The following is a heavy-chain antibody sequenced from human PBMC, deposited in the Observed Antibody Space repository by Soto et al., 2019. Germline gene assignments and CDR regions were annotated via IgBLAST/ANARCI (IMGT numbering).Heavy chain of an antibody. D-gene: IGHD3-10*01. V-gene: IGHV1-69*02. CDR1: GGTFSSYT. CDR3: ARGRRVPGGYYYYYMNV. Sequence: QVQLVQSGAEVKKPGSSVKVSCKASGGTFSSYTISWVRQAPGQGLEWMGRIIPILGIANYAQKFQGRVKITADKSTSTGYMELSSLRSEDTAVYYCARGRRVPGGYYYYYMNVWGKGTTVTFSS. CDR2: IIPILGIA. J-gene: IGHJ6*03.